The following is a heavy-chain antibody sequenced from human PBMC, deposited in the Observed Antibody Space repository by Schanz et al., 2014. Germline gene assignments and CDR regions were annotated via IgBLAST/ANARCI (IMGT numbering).Heavy chain of an antibody. Sequence: EVQLVESGGGLVKPGGSLRLSCAVSGFTVNTNYMSWVRQAPGKGLEWISSMYINSGSTQYADSVKGRFIISRDSSKNTLFLQMNSLRAEDTAVYYCVRDTDYHFDYWGQGTLVTVSS. J-gene: IGHJ4*02. CDR1: GFTVNTNY. CDR3: VRDTDYHFDY. CDR2: MYINSGST. D-gene: IGHD4-17*01. V-gene: IGHV3-66*01.